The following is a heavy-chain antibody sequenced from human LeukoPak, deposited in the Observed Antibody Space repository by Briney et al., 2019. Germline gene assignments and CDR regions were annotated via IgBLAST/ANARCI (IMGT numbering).Heavy chain of an antibody. V-gene: IGHV4-59*08. Sequence: PSETLSLTCTVSGGSISSYYWSWIRQPPGKGLEWIGYIYYSGSTNYNPSLKSRVTISVDTSKNQFSLKLSSVTAADTDVYYCARGLTMVRGVVTYDYWGQGTLVTVSS. J-gene: IGHJ4*02. D-gene: IGHD3-10*01. CDR2: IYYSGST. CDR1: GGSISSYY. CDR3: ARGLTMVRGVVTYDY.